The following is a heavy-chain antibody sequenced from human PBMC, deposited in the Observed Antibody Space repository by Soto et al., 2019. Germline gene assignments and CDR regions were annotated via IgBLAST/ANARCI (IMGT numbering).Heavy chain of an antibody. CDR2: IDHSGST. V-gene: IGHV4-34*01. J-gene: IGHJ6*02. Sequence: SETLSLTCAVYGGSFSGYSWNWFRQPPGRGLEWIGEIDHSGSTNYNPSLKSRVSISVDTSKLQFSLNVTSVTAADTAAYYCAREPSQNDYSYYDLDLRGQGTTVTVSS. CDR1: GGSFSGYS. CDR3: AREPSQNDYSYYDLDL.